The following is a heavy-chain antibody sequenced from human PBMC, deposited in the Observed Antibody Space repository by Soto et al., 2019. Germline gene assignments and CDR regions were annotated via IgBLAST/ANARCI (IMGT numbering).Heavy chain of an antibody. CDR3: ARVTKGGYYDFWSGQKGRTDYYYYMDV. V-gene: IGHV3-7*04. J-gene: IGHJ6*03. Sequence: GGSLRLSCAASGFTFSSYWMSWVRQAPGKGLEWVANIKQDGSEKYYVDSVKGRFTISRDNAKNSLYLQMNSLRAEDTAVYYCARVTKGGYYDFWSGQKGRTDYYYYMDVWGKGTTVTVSS. CDR1: GFTFSSYW. D-gene: IGHD3-3*01. CDR2: IKQDGSEK.